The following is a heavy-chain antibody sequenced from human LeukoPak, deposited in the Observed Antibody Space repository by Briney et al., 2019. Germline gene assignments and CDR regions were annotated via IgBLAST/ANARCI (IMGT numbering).Heavy chain of an antibody. Sequence: PGGSLRLSCAASGFTFSSYAMSWVRQAPGKGLEWVSAISGSGDNTYYADSMKGQLTIPRDNYKNTLYLHMNSLRAEDTAVYYCARRQLPYGMDVWGQGTTVTVSS. CDR3: ARRQLPYGMDV. CDR2: ISGSGDNT. V-gene: IGHV3-23*01. CDR1: GFTFSSYA. D-gene: IGHD5-24*01. J-gene: IGHJ6*02.